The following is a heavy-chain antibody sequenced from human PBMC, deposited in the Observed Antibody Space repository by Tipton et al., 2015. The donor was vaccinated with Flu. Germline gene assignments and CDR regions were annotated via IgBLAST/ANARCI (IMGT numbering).Heavy chain of an antibody. D-gene: IGHD3-10*01. J-gene: IGHJ4*02. CDR2: INQDGSEE. CDR1: GFPFSEFW. Sequence: SLRLSCAPSGFPFSEFWMHWVRQAPGKGLEWVAHINQDGSEEAYVDSVKGRFTISRDNAKNSLFLQMNSLRAEDTAVYYCVRKGFGDYWGQGILVTVSS. CDR3: VRKGFGDY. V-gene: IGHV3-7*01.